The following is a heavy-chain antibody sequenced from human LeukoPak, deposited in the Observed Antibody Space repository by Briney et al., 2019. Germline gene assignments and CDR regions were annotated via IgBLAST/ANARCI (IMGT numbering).Heavy chain of an antibody. CDR1: GYTFTGYY. V-gene: IGHV1-2*02. J-gene: IGHJ3*01. D-gene: IGHD2/OR15-2a*01. Sequence: ASVKVSCKASGYTFTGYYMHWVRQAPGQGLEWMGWINPNTGVTNYAQKFQGRVTLTRDTSISTAYMELSRLRSDDTAVYYCARTFYDTLDSDAFDFWGQGTMVIVSS. CDR3: ARTFYDTLDSDAFDF. CDR2: INPNTGVT.